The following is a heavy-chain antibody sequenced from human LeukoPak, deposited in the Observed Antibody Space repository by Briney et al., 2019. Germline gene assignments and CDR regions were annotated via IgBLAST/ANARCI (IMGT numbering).Heavy chain of an antibody. CDR2: ISTYNGNT. CDR3: ARSYDAFDI. Sequence: GASVKVSCKASGYTFTTYAITWVRQAPGQGLEWMGWISTYNGNTDYAQKLQDRVTMTTDTYTNTAYMELRGLRSDDTAVYYCARSYDAFDIWGQGTMVTVSS. CDR1: GYTFTTYA. V-gene: IGHV1-18*01. J-gene: IGHJ3*02.